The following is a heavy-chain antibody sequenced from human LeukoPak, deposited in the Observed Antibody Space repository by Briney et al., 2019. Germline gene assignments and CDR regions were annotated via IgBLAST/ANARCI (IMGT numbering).Heavy chain of an antibody. D-gene: IGHD2-15*01. CDR1: GFTFSSDA. CDR2: ISSSGGST. CDR3: AKGGGQV. Sequence: PGGSLRLSCAASGFTFSSDAMRWVRQAPGKGLEWVSAISSSGGSTYYADSVRGRFIISRDSSKNTLYLQMNSLRVEDTAVYYCAKGGGQVGGQGTLVTVSS. J-gene: IGHJ4*02. V-gene: IGHV3-23*01.